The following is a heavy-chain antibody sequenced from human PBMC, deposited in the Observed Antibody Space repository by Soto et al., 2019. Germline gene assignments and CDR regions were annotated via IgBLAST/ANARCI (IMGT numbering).Heavy chain of an antibody. CDR1: GGSISDYY. D-gene: IGHD4-17*01. J-gene: IGHJ5*01. V-gene: IGHV4-59*08. CDR3: ARCLVNFGDKDIWFYS. CDR2: IYYTGST. Sequence: SETLSLTCTVSGGSISDYYWSWIRQPPGKGLEWVGYIYYTGSTTYNPSLKSRLTLSVDTSKNQFSLKLRSVSAADTAVYSCARCLVNFGDKDIWFYSWGQGTLVPVSS.